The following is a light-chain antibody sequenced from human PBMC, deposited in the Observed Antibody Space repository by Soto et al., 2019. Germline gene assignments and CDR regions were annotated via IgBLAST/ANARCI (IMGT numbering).Light chain of an antibody. J-gene: IGKJ3*01. Sequence: DIVMTQSPATLSVSPGERVTLSCRASHNIGSNLDWYQHKAGQAPRLLIYAAPPRAPGIPARCSGGVSGTDFTLIISSLQSEDFAVYYCQQYDNWPPFTFGPGTKVDIK. CDR3: QQYDNWPPFT. CDR2: AAP. V-gene: IGKV3-15*01. CDR1: HNIGSN.